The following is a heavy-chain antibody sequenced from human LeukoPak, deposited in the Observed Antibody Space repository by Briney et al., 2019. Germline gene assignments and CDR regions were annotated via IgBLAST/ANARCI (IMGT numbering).Heavy chain of an antibody. J-gene: IGHJ4*02. CDR3: AKATSFDY. CDR2: ISYDGSNK. CDR1: GFTFSSYG. Sequence: GSLRLSCAASGFTFSSYGMHWVRQAPAKGLEWVAVISYDGSNKYYAASVKGRFTISRDNSKNTLYLQMNSLRAEDTAVYYCAKATSFDYWGQGTLVTVSS. D-gene: IGHD5-24*01. V-gene: IGHV3-30*18.